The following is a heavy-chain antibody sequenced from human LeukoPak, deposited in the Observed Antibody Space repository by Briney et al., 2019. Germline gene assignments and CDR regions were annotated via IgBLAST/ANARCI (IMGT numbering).Heavy chain of an antibody. CDR2: IDPNSGGT. D-gene: IGHD6-19*01. Sequence: ASVKVSCKASGYTFTGYYMHWVRQAPGQGLEWMGWIDPNSGGTNYAQKFQGRVTMTSDTSISKAYMELSRLRSDDTAVYYCARWYSSAWDPRFDYWGQGTLVTVSS. CDR1: GYTFTGYY. CDR3: ARWYSSAWDPRFDY. V-gene: IGHV1-2*02. J-gene: IGHJ4*02.